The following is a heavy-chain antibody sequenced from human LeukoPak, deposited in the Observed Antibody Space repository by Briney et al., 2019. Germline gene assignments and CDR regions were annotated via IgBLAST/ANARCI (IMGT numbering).Heavy chain of an antibody. J-gene: IGHJ4*02. CDR3: AKAFFSGSGGNHKHFDS. CDR1: GLTFSRYA. D-gene: IGHD3-10*01. Sequence: GESLRLSCAASGLTFSRYAMGWVRQAPGKGLEWVSGVSTSGGSTYYADSVKGRFTISRDNSKNTLHLQMNSLRAEDTAVYYCAKAFFSGSGGNHKHFDSWGQGTLVTVSS. CDR2: VSTSGGST. V-gene: IGHV3-23*01.